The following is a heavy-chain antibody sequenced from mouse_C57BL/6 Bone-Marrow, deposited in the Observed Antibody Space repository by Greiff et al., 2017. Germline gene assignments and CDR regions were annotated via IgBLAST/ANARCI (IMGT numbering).Heavy chain of an antibody. Sequence: QVQLQQPGAELVKPGASVTMSCKASGYTFTSYWITWVKQRPGQGLEWIGDIYPGSGSTNYNEKFKSKATLTVDTSASTAYMQLSSLTSEDSAVYYCARPYYSNYWYFDVWGTGTTVTVSS. CDR3: ARPYYSNYWYFDV. J-gene: IGHJ1*03. CDR1: GYTFTSYW. CDR2: IYPGSGST. D-gene: IGHD2-5*01. V-gene: IGHV1-55*01.